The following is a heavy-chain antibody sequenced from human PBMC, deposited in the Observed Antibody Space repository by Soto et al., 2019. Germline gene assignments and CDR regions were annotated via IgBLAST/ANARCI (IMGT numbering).Heavy chain of an antibody. CDR2: INPATGAA. CDR3: ARGGGVGVAGSAAFDM. Sequence: QLHLVQSGAVVKKPGASVTVSCSASGYPVTAYYMHWVRQAPGRGLEWMGGINPATGAAKYTQTFQGRVIMTRDTSTSTGFMELSGLTSEDTAVFYCARGGGVGVAGSAAFDMWGQGTLVTVSS. CDR1: GYPVTAYY. J-gene: IGHJ3*02. D-gene: IGHD3-3*01. V-gene: IGHV1-2*02.